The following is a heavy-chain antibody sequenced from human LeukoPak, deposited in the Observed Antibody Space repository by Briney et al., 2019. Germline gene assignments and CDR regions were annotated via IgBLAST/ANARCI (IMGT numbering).Heavy chain of an antibody. CDR1: GGTFSSYA. J-gene: IGHJ4*02. V-gene: IGHV1-69*05. CDR3: ARDAPLAVESPFDY. D-gene: IGHD6-19*01. Sequence: ASVKVSCKASGGTFSSYAISWVRQAPGQGLEWMGRIIPIFGTANYAQKFQGRVTITTDESTSTAYMELSSLRSEDTAVYYCARDAPLAVESPFDYWGQGTRVTVSS. CDR2: IIPIFGTA.